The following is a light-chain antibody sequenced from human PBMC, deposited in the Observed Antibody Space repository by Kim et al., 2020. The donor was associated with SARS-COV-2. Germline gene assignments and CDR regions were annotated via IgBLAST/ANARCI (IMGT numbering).Light chain of an antibody. V-gene: IGLV2-14*03. CDR3: SSYTSSSTLV. J-gene: IGLJ2*01. Sequence: LSQPASVSGSPGQSITISCTGTSSDVGGYNYVSWYQQHPGKAPKLMIYDVSNRPSGVSNRFSGSKSDNTASLTISGLQAEDEADYYCSSYTSSSTLVFGGGTQLTVL. CDR1: SSDVGGYNY. CDR2: DVS.